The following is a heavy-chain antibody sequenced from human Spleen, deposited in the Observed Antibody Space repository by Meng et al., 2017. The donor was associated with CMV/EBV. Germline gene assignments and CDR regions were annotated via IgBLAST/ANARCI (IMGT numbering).Heavy chain of an antibody. J-gene: IGHJ4*02. Sequence: QVHRGPSGAGVKKPGASVKASRKASGYTFTGYYMHWVRQAPGQGLEWMGIINPSGGCTSYAQKFQGGVTMTRDTSTSTVYMELSSLRSEHTAVYYCASGPGNVGDYWGQGTLVTVSS. CDR3: ASGPGNVGDY. V-gene: IGHV1-46*01. D-gene: IGHD1-26*01. CDR1: GYTFTGYY. CDR2: INPSGGCT.